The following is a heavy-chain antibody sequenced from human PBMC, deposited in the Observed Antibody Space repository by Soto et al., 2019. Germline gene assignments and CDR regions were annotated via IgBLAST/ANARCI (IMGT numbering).Heavy chain of an antibody. CDR1: GYTFTSYG. CDR2: ISAYNGNT. D-gene: IGHD3-3*01. Sequence: ASVKVSCKASGYTFTSYGISWVRQAPGQGLEWMGWISAYNGNTNYAQKLQGRVTMTTDTSTSTAYMELRSLRSDDTAVYYCVTKIFGVVIHSSDYYYMDVWGKGTTVTVSS. J-gene: IGHJ6*03. V-gene: IGHV1-18*01. CDR3: VTKIFGVVIHSSDYYYMDV.